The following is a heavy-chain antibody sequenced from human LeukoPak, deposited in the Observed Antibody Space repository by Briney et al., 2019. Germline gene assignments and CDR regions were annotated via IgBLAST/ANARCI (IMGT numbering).Heavy chain of an antibody. Sequence: GGSLSLSCAASGFTFSSYAMHWVRQAPGKGLEWVAVISYDGSNKYYADSVKGRFTISRDNSKNTLYLQMNSLRAEDTAVYYCARDRANYCDYWGQGTLVTVSS. CDR3: ARDRANYCDY. V-gene: IGHV3-30-3*01. CDR1: GFTFSSYA. J-gene: IGHJ4*02. CDR2: ISYDGSNK.